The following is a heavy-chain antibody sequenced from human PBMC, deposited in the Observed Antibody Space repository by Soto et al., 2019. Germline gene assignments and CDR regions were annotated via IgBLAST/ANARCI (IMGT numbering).Heavy chain of an antibody. V-gene: IGHV5-10-1*01. CDR3: ARIYCTTTCDSWFDP. Sequence: GESLRISCTGFGYTFTTFWISWVRQMPGKGLEWMGRIDPRDSYVTYSPSFEGHVTISVDKSISTAYLQWGSLRASDTAIYYCARIYCTTTCDSWFDPWGQGTLVTVSS. CDR2: IDPRDSYV. D-gene: IGHD2-2*01. CDR1: GYTFTTFW. J-gene: IGHJ5*02.